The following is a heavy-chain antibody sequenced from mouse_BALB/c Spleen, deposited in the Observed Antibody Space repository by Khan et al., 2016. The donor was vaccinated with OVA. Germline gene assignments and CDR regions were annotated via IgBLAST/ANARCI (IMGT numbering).Heavy chain of an antibody. J-gene: IGHJ1*01. CDR3: ARGLWYYWYFDV. CDR1: GYSITSGYY. Sequence: EVQLQESGPGLVKPSQSLSLTCSVTGYSITSGYYWNWIRQFPGNKLEWVGYISYDGSNNYNPSLKNRISITRDPSKNQFFLKLNSGPSDDTATYYGARGLWYYWYFDVWGAGTTVTVSS. D-gene: IGHD2-1*01. CDR2: ISYDGSN. V-gene: IGHV3-6*02.